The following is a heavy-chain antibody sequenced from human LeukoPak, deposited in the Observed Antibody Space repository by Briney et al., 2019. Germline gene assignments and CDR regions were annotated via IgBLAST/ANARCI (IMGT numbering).Heavy chain of an antibody. CDR3: AREFYGSGPTPDAFDI. CDR2: INHSGST. D-gene: IGHD3-10*01. Sequence: SETLSLTCAVYGGSFSGYYWSWIRQPPGKGLEWIGEINHSGSTNYNPSLKSRVTISVDRSKNQFSLKLSSVTAADTAVYYCAREFYGSGPTPDAFDIWGQGTMVTVSS. V-gene: IGHV4-34*01. CDR1: GGSFSGYY. J-gene: IGHJ3*02.